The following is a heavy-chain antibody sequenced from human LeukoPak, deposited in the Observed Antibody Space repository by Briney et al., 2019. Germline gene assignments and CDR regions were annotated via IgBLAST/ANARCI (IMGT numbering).Heavy chain of an antibody. J-gene: IGHJ6*03. CDR1: GFTFSDYY. CDR3: AKDGYYDFWSGYANYYYYYMDV. V-gene: IGHV3-23*01. Sequence: PGGSLRLSCAASGFTFSDYYMSWIRQAPGKGLEWVSAISGSGGSTYYADSVKGRFTISRDNSKNTLYLQMNSLRAEDTAVYYCAKDGYYDFWSGYANYYYYYMDVWGKGTTVTVSS. D-gene: IGHD3-3*01. CDR2: ISGSGGST.